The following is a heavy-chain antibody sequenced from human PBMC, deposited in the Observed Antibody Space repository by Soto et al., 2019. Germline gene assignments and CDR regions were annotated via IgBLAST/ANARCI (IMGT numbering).Heavy chain of an antibody. Sequence: QVQLQESGPGLVKPSQTLSLTCTVSGGSISSGGYYWSWIRQHPGKGLEWIGYIYYSGITYDNPSLKSRVTISVDTSKNQFSLKMSSVTAADTAVYYCAREAVRDCSSTSCYSRFVYGMDVWGQGTTVTVSS. V-gene: IGHV4-31*03. D-gene: IGHD2-2*02. J-gene: IGHJ6*02. CDR3: AREAVRDCSSTSCYSRFVYGMDV. CDR2: IYYSGIT. CDR1: GGSISSGGYY.